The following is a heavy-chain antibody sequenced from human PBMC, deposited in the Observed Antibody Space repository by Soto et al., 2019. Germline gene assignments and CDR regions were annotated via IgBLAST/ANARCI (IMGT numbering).Heavy chain of an antibody. CDR3: AKDTSGLGDDY. D-gene: IGHD1-1*01. V-gene: IGHV3-30*18. CDR1: GFTFSSYG. Sequence: QVQLVESGGGVVQPGRSLRLSCAASGFTFSSYGMHWVRQAPGKGLEWVAVISYDGSNKYYADSVKGRFTISRDNSKTTLYLQMNSLRAEDTAVYYCAKDTSGLGDDYWGQGPLVTVSS. J-gene: IGHJ4*02. CDR2: ISYDGSNK.